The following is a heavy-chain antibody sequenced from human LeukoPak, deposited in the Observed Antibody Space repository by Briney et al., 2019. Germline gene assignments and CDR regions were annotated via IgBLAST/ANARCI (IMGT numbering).Heavy chain of an antibody. CDR3: ARRAERYSSSWYDY. CDR1: GGSISSYY. Sequence: SETLSLTCTVSGGSISSYYWSWIRQPPGKGQEWIGYIYYSGSTNYNPSLKSRVTISVDTSKNQFSLKLSSVTAADTAVYYCARRAERYSSSWYDYWGQGTLVTVSS. D-gene: IGHD6-13*01. J-gene: IGHJ4*02. V-gene: IGHV4-59*08. CDR2: IYYSGST.